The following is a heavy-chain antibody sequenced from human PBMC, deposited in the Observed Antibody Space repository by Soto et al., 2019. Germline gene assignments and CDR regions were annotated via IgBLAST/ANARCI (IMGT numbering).Heavy chain of an antibody. Sequence: QVQLQESGPGLVKPSETLSLTCTVSGGSISSYYWSWIRQPPGKGLEWIGYIYYSGSTNYHPPLTSRVTISVDTSKNQFSLKLSSVTAADTAVYYCARGVTSTRGGLDYWGQGTLVNVSS. D-gene: IGHD4-17*01. J-gene: IGHJ4*02. CDR2: IYYSGST. CDR3: ARGVTSTRGGLDY. CDR1: GGSISSYY. V-gene: IGHV4-59*01.